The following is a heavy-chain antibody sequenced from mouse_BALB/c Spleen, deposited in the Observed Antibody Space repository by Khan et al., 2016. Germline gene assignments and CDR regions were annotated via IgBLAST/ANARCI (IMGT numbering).Heavy chain of an antibody. D-gene: IGHD2-14*01. Sequence: QVQLQQSGAELMKPGASVKISCKTTGYTFSSYWIEWVKQRPGHGLEWIGEILPGSGSSNYNEKFKDKATFTADTSSNTAYMQLSSLTSEDSAVYYCARRGTTMDYWGQGTSGTVSS. CDR2: ILPGSGSS. V-gene: IGHV1-9*01. CDR3: ARRGTTMDY. CDR1: GYTFSSYW. J-gene: IGHJ4*01.